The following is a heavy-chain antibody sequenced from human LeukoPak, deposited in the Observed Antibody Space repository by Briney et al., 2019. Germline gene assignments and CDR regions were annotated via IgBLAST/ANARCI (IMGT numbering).Heavy chain of an antibody. Sequence: PGGSLRLSCVASGSTFSSYSMNWVRQAPGKGLEWVSAISGSGSSTYYADSVKGRFTISRDNSKNTLYLQMNSLRAEDTAVYYCAKDIIRYGLRLDVDYWGQGTLVTVSS. CDR3: AKDIIRYGLRLDVDY. CDR2: ISGSGSST. J-gene: IGHJ4*02. CDR1: GSTFSSYS. V-gene: IGHV3-23*01. D-gene: IGHD3-16*01.